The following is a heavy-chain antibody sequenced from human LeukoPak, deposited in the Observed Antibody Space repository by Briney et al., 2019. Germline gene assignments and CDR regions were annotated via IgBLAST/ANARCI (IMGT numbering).Heavy chain of an antibody. J-gene: IGHJ6*03. CDR2: IYYSGST. CDR1: GGSISSSSYY. Sequence: MASETLSLTCTVSGGSISSSSYYWGWIRQPPGKGLEWIGSIYYSGSTYYNPSLKSRVTISVDTSKNQFSLKLSSVTAADTAVYYCARVYNPDYYYYMDVWGKGTTVTVSS. D-gene: IGHD1-14*01. V-gene: IGHV4-39*07. CDR3: ARVYNPDYYYYMDV.